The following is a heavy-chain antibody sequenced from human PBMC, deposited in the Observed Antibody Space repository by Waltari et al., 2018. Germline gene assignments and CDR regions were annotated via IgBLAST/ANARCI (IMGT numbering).Heavy chain of an antibody. CDR3: ARGGGTFSKPQYFDS. V-gene: IGHV7-4-1*02. Sequence: QVQLVPSGSELKKSGASVKVSCKASGYILTTYGINWVRQATGQGLEWMGWINTNTGNPTYVQGFTGRFVFSLDTSVSTAYLQISSLKAEDSAIYYCARGGGTFSKPQYFDSWGQGTRVTVSS. CDR1: GYILTTYG. D-gene: IGHD1-26*01. J-gene: IGHJ4*02. CDR2: INTNTGNP.